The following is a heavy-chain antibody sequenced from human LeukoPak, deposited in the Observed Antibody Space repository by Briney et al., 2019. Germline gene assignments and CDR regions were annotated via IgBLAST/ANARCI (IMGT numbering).Heavy chain of an antibody. CDR3: ARDPGTRAATPYCYYYYMDV. D-gene: IGHD2-2*02. Sequence: ASVKVSCKASGYTFTSYGISWVRQAPGQGLEWMGWINPNSGGTNYAQKFQGRVTMTRDTSISTAYMELSRLRSDDTAVYYCARDPGTRAATPYCYYYYMDVWGKGTTVTVSS. CDR1: GYTFTSYG. J-gene: IGHJ6*03. CDR2: INPNSGGT. V-gene: IGHV1-2*02.